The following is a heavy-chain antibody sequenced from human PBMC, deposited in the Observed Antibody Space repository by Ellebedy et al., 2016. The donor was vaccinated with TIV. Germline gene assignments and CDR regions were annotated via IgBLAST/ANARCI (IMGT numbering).Heavy chain of an antibody. CDR3: VRARDYIMVVTAVSEAFEI. Sequence: GGSLRLSCTASGFVFHNHWMSWVRQAPGKGLEWVSVIYSGGSTYYADSVKGRFTISRDNSKNTLYLQMHSLRAEDTAVYHCVRARDYIMVVTAVSEAFEIWGRGTLVTVSS. CDR2: IYSGGST. CDR1: GFVFHNHW. J-gene: IGHJ3*02. D-gene: IGHD2-21*02. V-gene: IGHV3-66*01.